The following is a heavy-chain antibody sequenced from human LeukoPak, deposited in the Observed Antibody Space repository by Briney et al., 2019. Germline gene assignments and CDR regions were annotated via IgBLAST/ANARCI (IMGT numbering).Heavy chain of an antibody. Sequence: SETLSLTCNVSGGSIRSSSYYWGWIRQPPGKGLEWIGSIYYSGSTYYNPSLKSRVTMSVDTSKNQFSLKLSSVTAADTAVYYCARHEGGYDILTGYFTHGFDIWGQGTMVTVSS. D-gene: IGHD3-9*01. CDR1: GGSIRSSSYY. V-gene: IGHV4-39*01. CDR3: ARHEGGYDILTGYFTHGFDI. J-gene: IGHJ3*02. CDR2: IYYSGST.